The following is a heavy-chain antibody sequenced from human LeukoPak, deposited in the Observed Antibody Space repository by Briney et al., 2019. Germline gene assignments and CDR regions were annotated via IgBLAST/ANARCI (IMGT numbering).Heavy chain of an antibody. CDR3: ARIKSGAFDI. Sequence: GASVKVSCKASGYTFTSNDINWVRQAPGQGLEWMGWISAHNGNTNYAQKLQGRVTMTTDTSTSTVYMELRSLRSDDTAVYSCARIKSGAFDIWGQGTMVTVSS. V-gene: IGHV1-18*01. J-gene: IGHJ3*02. CDR2: ISAHNGNT. CDR1: GYTFTSND.